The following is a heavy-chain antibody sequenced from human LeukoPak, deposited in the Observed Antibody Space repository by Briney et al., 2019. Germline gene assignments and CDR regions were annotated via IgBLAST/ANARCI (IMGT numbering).Heavy chain of an antibody. CDR1: GGPFSGYF. CDR3: ARRYYNNLGSFPFDC. D-gene: IGHD3-10*01. Sequence: SETLSLTCAVSGGPFSGYFWSWIRQSSGKGLEWIGEIHNSGTTNYNPSLNSRVTISEDTSKNQFYLNLSSVTAADTAVYYCARRYYNNLGSFPFDCWGQGTLVTVSS. J-gene: IGHJ4*02. V-gene: IGHV4-34*01. CDR2: IHNSGTT.